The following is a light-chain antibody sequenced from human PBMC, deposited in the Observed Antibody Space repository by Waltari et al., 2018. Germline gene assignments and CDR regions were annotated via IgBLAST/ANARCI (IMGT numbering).Light chain of an antibody. CDR1: QGISTY. J-gene: IGKJ1*01. V-gene: IGKV1-17*01. Sequence: DIQMTQFPSSLSASAGDRVTITCRASQGISTYLNWYQQKPGKAPKRLIYAASSLESGVPSRFSGSGSGTDFTLTISSLQPEDFATYYCLQYNSNPWTFGQGTKVEIK. CDR2: AAS. CDR3: LQYNSNPWT.